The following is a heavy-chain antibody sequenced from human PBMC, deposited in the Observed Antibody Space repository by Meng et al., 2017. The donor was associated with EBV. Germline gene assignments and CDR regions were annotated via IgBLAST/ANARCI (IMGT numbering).Heavy chain of an antibody. CDR1: GGTFRSDA. J-gene: IGHJ4*02. D-gene: IGHD3-10*01. Sequence: QVALQESGAEVKKPGSSVKVSCMTSGGTFRSDAVSWVRQAPGQGLEWMGGLIPMSGAPHYAQKFQDRVTIIADESTSTHSMELNNLRFEDTAMYYCASESGRGFTPDYWGQGTLVTVSS. CDR3: ASESGRGFTPDY. V-gene: IGHV1-69*01. CDR2: LIPMSGAP.